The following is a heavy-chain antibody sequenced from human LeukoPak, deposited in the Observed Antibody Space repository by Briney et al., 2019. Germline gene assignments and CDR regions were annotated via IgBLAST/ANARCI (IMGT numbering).Heavy chain of an antibody. CDR2: ISGSGGST. CDR1: GFTFSNYA. D-gene: IGHD3-10*01. V-gene: IGHV3-23*01. J-gene: IGHJ6*02. Sequence: GGSLRLSCEASGFTFSNYAMSWVRQAAGKGLEWVSAISGSGGSTYYADSVKGRFTIARDNAKNSLYLQMNSLRAEDTAVYYCARDLIYYGSGSYNYYYYYGMDVWGQGTTVTVSS. CDR3: ARDLIYYGSGSYNYYYYYGMDV.